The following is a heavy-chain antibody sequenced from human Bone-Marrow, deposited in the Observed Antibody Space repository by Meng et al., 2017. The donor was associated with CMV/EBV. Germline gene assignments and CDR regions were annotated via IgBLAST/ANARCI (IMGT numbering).Heavy chain of an antibody. CDR3: ARDVGTKYGMDV. J-gene: IGHJ6*02. CDR2: IYYSGST. V-gene: IGHV4-59*01. Sequence: SEPLSLTCTVSGGSISSYYWSWIRQPPGKGLEWIGYIYYSGSTNYNPSLKSRVTISVDTSKNQFSLKLSSVTAADTAVYYCARDVGTKYGMDVWGQRTTVTVSS. CDR1: GGSISSYY. D-gene: IGHD1-7*01.